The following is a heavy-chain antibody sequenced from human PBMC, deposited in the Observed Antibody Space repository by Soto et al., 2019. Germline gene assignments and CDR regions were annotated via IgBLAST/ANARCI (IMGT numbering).Heavy chain of an antibody. CDR3: ARDLVGAAAGTDY. Sequence: QVQLQESGPGLVKPSGTLSLTCAVSGGSISSSNWWSWVRQPPGKGLEWIGEIYHSGSTNYNPSRRRRVAMSLDKSRNQFYLKLCAVTAADTAVYYCARDLVGAAAGTDYWGQGTLVNVSS. CDR2: IYHSGST. V-gene: IGHV4-4*02. CDR1: GGSISSSNW. J-gene: IGHJ4*02. D-gene: IGHD6-13*01.